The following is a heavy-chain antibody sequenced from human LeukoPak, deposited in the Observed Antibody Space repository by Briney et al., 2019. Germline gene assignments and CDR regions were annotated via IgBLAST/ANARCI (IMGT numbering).Heavy chain of an antibody. Sequence: GGSLRLSCDASEFIFSDYDMNWVRQAPGKGLEWVSSISSSSSYIYYADSVKGRFTISRDNAKNSLYLQMNSLRAEDTAVYYCARGQQLVLSEYYFDYWGQGTLVTVSS. CDR3: ARGQQLVLSEYYFDY. J-gene: IGHJ4*02. CDR2: ISSSSSYI. V-gene: IGHV3-21*01. D-gene: IGHD6-13*01. CDR1: EFIFSDYD.